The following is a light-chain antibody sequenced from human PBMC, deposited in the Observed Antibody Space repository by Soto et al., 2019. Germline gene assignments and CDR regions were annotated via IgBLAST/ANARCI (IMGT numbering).Light chain of an antibody. Sequence: QSALTQPPSVSGSPGQSITISCTGTSSDVGSYNLISWYQQYPGKAPKLMIYEVSKRPSGVSNRFSGSKSGNTASLTVSGLQAEDVADYYCSSYAVSTLYNVFGTGTKVTLL. CDR2: EVS. J-gene: IGLJ1*01. CDR1: SSDVGSYNL. CDR3: SSYAVSTLYNV. V-gene: IGLV2-23*02.